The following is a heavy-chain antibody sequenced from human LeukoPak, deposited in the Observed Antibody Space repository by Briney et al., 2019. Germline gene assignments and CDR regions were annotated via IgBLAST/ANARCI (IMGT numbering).Heavy chain of an antibody. CDR1: GDSISSNSGV. CDR2: TYYRSKWYN. CDR3: ERQYSGFDY. D-gene: IGHD5-18*01. Sequence: SQTLSLTCVISGDSISSNSGVWNWIRQSPSRGLEWLGRTYYRSKWYNDYAVSVKSRITINPDTSKNQFSLQLNSVTPEDTAVYYCERQYSGFDYWGQGTLVTVSS. V-gene: IGHV6-1*01. J-gene: IGHJ4*02.